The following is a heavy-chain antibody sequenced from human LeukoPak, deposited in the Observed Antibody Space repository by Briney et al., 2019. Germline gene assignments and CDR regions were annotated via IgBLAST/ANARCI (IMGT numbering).Heavy chain of an antibody. Sequence: GRSLRHSCAASGFTFSSYAMHWVRQAPGKGLEWVAVISYDGSNKYYADSVKGRFTISRDNSKNTLYLQMNSLRAEDTAVYYCARDRTSISNTGRTYYYYGMDVWGQGTTVTVSS. V-gene: IGHV3-30-3*01. CDR2: ISYDGSNK. CDR3: ARDRTSISNTGRTYYYYGMDV. D-gene: IGHD3-9*01. CDR1: GFTFSSYA. J-gene: IGHJ6*02.